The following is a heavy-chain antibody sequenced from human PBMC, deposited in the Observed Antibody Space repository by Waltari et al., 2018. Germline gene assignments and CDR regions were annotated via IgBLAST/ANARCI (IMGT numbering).Heavy chain of an antibody. CDR3: AKDRDENGWLRFN. J-gene: IGHJ4*02. Sequence: EVQLLESGGGLVQPGGSLRLSCAASGFTFSSYAMSWVRQAPGKWLEWVSVIYSGGSSTYYADSVKGRFTISRDNSKNTLYLQMNSLRAEDTAVYYCAKDRDENGWLRFNWGQGTLVTVSS. V-gene: IGHV3-23*03. CDR1: GFTFSSYA. CDR2: IYSGGSST. D-gene: IGHD5-12*01.